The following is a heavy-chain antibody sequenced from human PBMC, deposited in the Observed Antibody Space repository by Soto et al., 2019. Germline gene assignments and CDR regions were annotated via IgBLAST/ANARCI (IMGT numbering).Heavy chain of an antibody. CDR1: GFIFSHAW. D-gene: IGHD2-21*01. CDR2: VKNNGGAT. Sequence: EVQLVESGGDLVKPGGSLRLSCAASGFIFSHAWFHWVRQPPGKGLELVGRVKNNGGATDYAPSVKGRFIISRDDSKDMVYLQMSSVRTEDTDIYYCDADLGPPYDSNNWFDPWGQGTLVTVSS. J-gene: IGHJ5*02. CDR3: DADLGPPYDSNNWFDP. V-gene: IGHV3-15*07.